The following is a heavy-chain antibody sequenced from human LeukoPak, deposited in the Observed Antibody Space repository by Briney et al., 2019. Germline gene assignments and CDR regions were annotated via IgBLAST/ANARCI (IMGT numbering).Heavy chain of an antibody. D-gene: IGHD5-12*01. J-gene: IGHJ4*02. Sequence: PSDPLSHTCTLSGGSITTANYYWSWMRQPPGKGLEWIGYMYYSGSTNYNLSLKSRVTISLDTPKNQFSLRLISVTAADTAVYCCARGVAGYGPYDYWGEGTLVIVAS. V-gene: IGHV4-61*01. CDR3: ARGVAGYGPYDY. CDR2: MYYSGST. CDR1: GGSITTANYY.